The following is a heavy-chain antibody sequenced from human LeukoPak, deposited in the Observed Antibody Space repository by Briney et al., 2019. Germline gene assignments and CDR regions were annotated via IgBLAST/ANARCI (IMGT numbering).Heavy chain of an antibody. CDR3: ARWFGEPQSPKYYFDY. Sequence: GASVKVSCKASGYTFTSYGISWVRQAPGQGLEWMGWISAYNGNTNYAQKLQGRVTMTTDTSTSTAYMELRSLRSDDTAVYYCARWFGEPQSPKYYFDYWGQGTLVTVSS. CDR2: ISAYNGNT. D-gene: IGHD3-10*01. J-gene: IGHJ4*02. V-gene: IGHV1-18*01. CDR1: GYTFTSYG.